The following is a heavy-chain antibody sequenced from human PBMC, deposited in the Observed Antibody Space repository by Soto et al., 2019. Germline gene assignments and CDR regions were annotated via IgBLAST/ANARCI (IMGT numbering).Heavy chain of an antibody. CDR2: IIPIFGTA. CDR3: ARGYYYDSSGYYQRGAFDI. CDR1: GGTFSSYA. Sequence: GASVKVSCKASGGTFSSYAISWVRQAPGQGLEWMGGIIPIFGTANYAQKFQGRVTITADESTSTAYMELSSLRSEDTAVYYCARGYYYDSSGYYQRGAFDIWGQGTMVTV. V-gene: IGHV1-69*13. J-gene: IGHJ3*02. D-gene: IGHD3-22*01.